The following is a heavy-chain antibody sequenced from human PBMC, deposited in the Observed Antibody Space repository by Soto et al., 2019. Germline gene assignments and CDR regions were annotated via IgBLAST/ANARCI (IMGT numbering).Heavy chain of an antibody. D-gene: IGHD6-13*01. Sequence: SETLSLTCTFSGGSISSSSYYLGWIRQPPGKGLEWIGSIYYSGSTYYNPSLKSRVTISVDTSKNQFSLKLSSVTAADTAVYYCARVGGSWYSYYYYYGMDVWGQGTTVTVSS. CDR2: IYYSGST. V-gene: IGHV4-39*01. CDR3: ARVGGSWYSYYYYYGMDV. J-gene: IGHJ6*02. CDR1: GGSISSSSYY.